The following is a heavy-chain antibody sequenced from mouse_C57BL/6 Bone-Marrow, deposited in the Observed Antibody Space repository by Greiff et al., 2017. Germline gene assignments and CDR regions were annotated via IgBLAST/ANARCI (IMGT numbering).Heavy chain of an antibody. J-gene: IGHJ3*01. V-gene: IGHV14-4*01. CDR1: GFNIKDDY. CDR2: IDPENGYT. CDR3: TREAWFAY. Sequence: VQLQQSGAELVRPGASVKLSCTASGFNIKDDYMHWVKQRPEQGLEWIGWIDPENGYTEYASQFQGQAPITADTSSNTAYLQLSSRTTDDAAVYYCTREAWFAYWGQGTMVTVSA.